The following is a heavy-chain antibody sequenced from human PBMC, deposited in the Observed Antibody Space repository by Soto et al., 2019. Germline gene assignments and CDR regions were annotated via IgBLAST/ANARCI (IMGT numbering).Heavy chain of an antibody. J-gene: IGHJ4*02. Sequence: QVQLQESGPGLVKPSQTLSLTCTVSGGSISSGDYYWSWIRQPPGKGLEWIGYIYYSGSTYYNPSIKSRVTISVDTSKNQFSLKLSSVTAADTAVYYCARVSQSTVTSADYWGQGTLVTVSS. CDR3: ARVSQSTVTSADY. D-gene: IGHD4-17*01. V-gene: IGHV4-30-4*01. CDR2: IYYSGST. CDR1: GGSISSGDYY.